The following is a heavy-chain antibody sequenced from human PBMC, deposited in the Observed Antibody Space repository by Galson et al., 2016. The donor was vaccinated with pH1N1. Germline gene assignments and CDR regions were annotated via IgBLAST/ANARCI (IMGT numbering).Heavy chain of an antibody. CDR1: GYIFTRDY. D-gene: IGHD7-27*01. J-gene: IGHJ4*02. CDR3: IRDLGRLRDF. CDR2: IYPSNGGT. Sequence: SVKVSCKASGYIFTRDYFHWVRQAPGQGLEWMGVIYPSNGGTTFAQKFQGLVTMTRDTSTSTVYMEVSGLKSDDTAVYYCIRDLGRLRDFWGQGTLVTVSS. V-gene: IGHV1-46*03.